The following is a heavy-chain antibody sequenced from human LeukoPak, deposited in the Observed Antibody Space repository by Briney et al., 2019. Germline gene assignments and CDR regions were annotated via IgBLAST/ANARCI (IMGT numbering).Heavy chain of an antibody. CDR2: ISGSGGST. CDR1: GFTFISYA. J-gene: IGHJ4*02. V-gene: IGHV3-23*01. CDR3: AKDLQWLVRGDY. D-gene: IGHD6-19*01. Sequence: GSLRLSCAASGFTFISYAMSWVRQAPGKGLEWVSAISGSGGSTYYADSVKGRFTISRDNSKNTLYLQMNSLRAEDTAVYYCAKDLQWLVRGDYWGQGTLVTVSS.